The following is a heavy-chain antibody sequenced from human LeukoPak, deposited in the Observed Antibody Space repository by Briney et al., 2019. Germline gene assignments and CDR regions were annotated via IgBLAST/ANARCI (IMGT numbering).Heavy chain of an antibody. CDR3: AREGGPYRDLDY. CDR1: GFTFSNYN. V-gene: IGHV4-34*01. CDR2: VNLQGST. Sequence: ESLRLSCAASGFTFSNYNMNWVRQAPGKGLEWVGEVNLQGSTNYNPSLMGRVAVSVDMTENHLSLKLTSAAAADTAVYYCAREGGPYRDLDYSGPGTMVTVAS. J-gene: IGHJ4*02.